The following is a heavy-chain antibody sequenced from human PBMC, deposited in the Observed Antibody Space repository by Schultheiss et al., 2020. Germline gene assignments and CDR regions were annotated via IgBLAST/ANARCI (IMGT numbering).Heavy chain of an antibody. J-gene: IGHJ6*02. V-gene: IGHV3-21*01. CDR3: ARVTVTRYYYYYGMDV. Sequence: GGSLRLSCAASGFTFSSYAMSWVRQAPGKGLEWVSSISSSSSYIYYADSVKGRFTISRDNAKNSLYLQMNSLRAEDAAVYYCARVTVTRYYYYYGMDVWGQGTTVTVSS. CDR1: GFTFSSYA. CDR2: ISSSSSYI. D-gene: IGHD4-17*01.